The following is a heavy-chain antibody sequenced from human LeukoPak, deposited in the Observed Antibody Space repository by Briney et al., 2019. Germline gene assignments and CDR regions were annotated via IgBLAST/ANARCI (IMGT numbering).Heavy chain of an antibody. CDR2: MNHSGST. CDR3: AREAMVRGDIDY. J-gene: IGHJ4*02. CDR1: GGSFSGYY. Sequence: SETLSLTCAVYGGSFSGYYWSWIRQPPGKGLEWIGEMNHSGSTNYNPSLKSRVTISVDTSKNQFSVKLSSVTAADTAVYYCAREAMVRGDIDYWGQGTLVTVSS. V-gene: IGHV4-34*01. D-gene: IGHD3-10*01.